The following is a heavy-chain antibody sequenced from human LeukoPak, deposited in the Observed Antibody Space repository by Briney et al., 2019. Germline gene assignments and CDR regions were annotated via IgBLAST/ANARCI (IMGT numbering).Heavy chain of an antibody. V-gene: IGHV1-2*02. J-gene: IGHJ5*02. CDR1: GYTFTDYY. Sequence: ASVKVSCKASGYTFTDYYMHWVRQAPGQGLEWMGWINPNSGGTNYAQKFQGRVTMTRDTSISTAYMELSRLRSGDTAVYYCARALPYYYDSSGPLGPNWFDPWGQGTLVTVSS. CDR3: ARALPYYYDSSGPLGPNWFDP. CDR2: INPNSGGT. D-gene: IGHD3-22*01.